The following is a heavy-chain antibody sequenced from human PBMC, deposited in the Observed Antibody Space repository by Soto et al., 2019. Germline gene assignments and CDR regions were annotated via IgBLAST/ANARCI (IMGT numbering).Heavy chain of an antibody. CDR2: INSDGSST. CDR3: ARGGVVVPAAMHGYYYYGMDV. CDR1: GFTFSSYW. Sequence: GGSLRLSCAASGFTFSSYWMYWVRQAPGKGLVWVSRINSDGSSTSYADSVKGRFTISRDNAKNTLYLQMNSLRAEDTAVYYCARGGVVVPAAMHGYYYYGMDVWGQGTTVTVSS. D-gene: IGHD2-2*01. V-gene: IGHV3-74*01. J-gene: IGHJ6*02.